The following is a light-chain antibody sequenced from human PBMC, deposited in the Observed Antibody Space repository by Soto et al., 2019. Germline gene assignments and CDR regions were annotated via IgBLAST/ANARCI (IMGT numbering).Light chain of an antibody. Sequence: DIQMTQSPSTLSGSVGDRVTITCRASQTISSWLAWYQQKPGQAPKLLIYKASTLKSGVPSIFRGSGSRTEYTLTISSLQPDDFATYYYQHYHSYSEAFGQRTKVDLK. CDR3: QHYHSYSEA. J-gene: IGKJ1*01. CDR1: QTISSW. V-gene: IGKV1-5*03. CDR2: KAS.